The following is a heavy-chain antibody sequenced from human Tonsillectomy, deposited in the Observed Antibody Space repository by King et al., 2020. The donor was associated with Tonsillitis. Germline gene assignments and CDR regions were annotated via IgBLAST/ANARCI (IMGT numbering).Heavy chain of an antibody. J-gene: IGHJ4*02. CDR1: GFSFSNFA. Sequence: VQLVESGGGLIQPGGSLRLSCAASGFSFSNFAMTWVRQAPGKGLEWVSSITGSGVGTNYADSVKGRFTISRDNSKNTLYLQMSSLRGEDTAVYYCAKPDFGDRRLGFLFDNWGQGALVTVSS. CDR3: AKPDFGDRRLGFLFDN. D-gene: IGHD4-17*01. CDR2: ITGSGVGT. V-gene: IGHV3-23*04.